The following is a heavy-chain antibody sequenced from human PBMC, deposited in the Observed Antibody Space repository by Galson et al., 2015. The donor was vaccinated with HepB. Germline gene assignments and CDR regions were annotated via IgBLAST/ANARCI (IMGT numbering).Heavy chain of an antibody. CDR1: GFIFNNYF. CDR3: ARVRGSGCLDY. D-gene: IGHD6-19*01. Sequence: SLRLSCAASGFIFNNYFMSWVRQAPGKGLEWVANIKQDGSEKYYVDSVKGRFTISRDNAKNSLFLQMNSLRAEDTAVYYCARVRGSGCLDYWGQGTLVSVSS. V-gene: IGHV3-7*01. J-gene: IGHJ4*02. CDR2: IKQDGSEK.